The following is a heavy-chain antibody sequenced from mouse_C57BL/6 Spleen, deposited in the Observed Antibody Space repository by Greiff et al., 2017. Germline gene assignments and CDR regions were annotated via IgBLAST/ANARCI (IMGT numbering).Heavy chain of an antibody. V-gene: IGHV1-69*01. J-gene: IGHJ3*01. CDR2: IDPSDSYT. CDR3: GRTHPFAY. Sequence: QVQLQQPGAELVMPGASVKLSCKASGYTFTSYWMHWVKQRPGQGLEWIGEIDPSDSYTNYNQKFKGKATLTVDKSSSTAYMQLSSLTSEDSAVYYCGRTHPFAYWGQGTLVTVSA. CDR1: GYTFTSYW.